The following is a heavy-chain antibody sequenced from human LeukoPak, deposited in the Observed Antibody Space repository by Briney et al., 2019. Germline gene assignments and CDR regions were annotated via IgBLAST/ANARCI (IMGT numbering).Heavy chain of an antibody. D-gene: IGHD1-26*01. V-gene: IGHV3-21*01. CDR1: GFTFSSYS. CDR2: ISSSSSYI. CDR3: ARDYLPFPLIVGAHMDV. Sequence: PGGSLRLSCAASGFTFSSYSMNWVRQAPGKGLEWVSSISSSSSYIYYADSVKGRFTISRDNAKNSLYLQMNSLRAEDTAVYYCARDYLPFPLIVGAHMDVWGKGTTVTVSS. J-gene: IGHJ6*04.